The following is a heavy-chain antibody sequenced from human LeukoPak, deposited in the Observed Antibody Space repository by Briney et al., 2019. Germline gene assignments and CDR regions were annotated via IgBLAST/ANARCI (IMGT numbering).Heavy chain of an antibody. Sequence: ASVKVSCKASGYTFTSYYMHWVRQAPGQGLEWMGIINPSGGSTSYAQKFQGRVTMTRDTSTSTVYMELSSLRPEDTAVYYCASLLYGDYVNDYWGQGTLVTVSS. J-gene: IGHJ4*02. D-gene: IGHD4-17*01. CDR3: ASLLYGDYVNDY. CDR2: INPSGGST. V-gene: IGHV1-46*01. CDR1: GYTFTSYY.